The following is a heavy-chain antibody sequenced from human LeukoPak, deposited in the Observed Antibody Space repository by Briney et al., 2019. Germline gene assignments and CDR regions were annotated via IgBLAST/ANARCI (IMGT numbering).Heavy chain of an antibody. J-gene: IGHJ5*02. CDR1: GDSVSSNSAA. V-gene: IGHV6-1*01. D-gene: IGHD4-17*01. CDR2: TYYRSKWYN. Sequence: SQTLSLTCAISGDSVSSNSAAWNWIRQSPSRGLEWLGRTYYRSKWYNDYAVSVKSRITIKPDTSKNQFSLQLNSVTPEDTAVYHCARGGDYGDLLWWFDPWGQGTLVTVSS. CDR3: ARGGDYGDLLWWFDP.